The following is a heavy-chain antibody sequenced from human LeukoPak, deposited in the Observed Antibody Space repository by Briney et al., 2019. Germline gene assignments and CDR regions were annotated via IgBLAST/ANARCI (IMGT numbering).Heavy chain of an antibody. J-gene: IGHJ4*02. Sequence: GGSLRLSCTASGFTFGDYAMSWVRHAPGKGLGWVGFIRSKAYGGTTEYSASVKGRFTISRDDSKSIAYLQMNSLKTEDTAVYYCTRSLTTGLREGYYFDYWGQGTLVTVSS. CDR2: IRSKAYGGTT. CDR1: GFTFGDYA. V-gene: IGHV3-49*04. CDR3: TRSLTTGLREGYYFDY. D-gene: IGHD4-17*01.